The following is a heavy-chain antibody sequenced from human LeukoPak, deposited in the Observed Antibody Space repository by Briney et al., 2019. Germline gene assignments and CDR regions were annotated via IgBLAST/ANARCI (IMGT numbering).Heavy chain of an antibody. J-gene: IGHJ6*03. CDR1: GFSFSGYG. V-gene: IGHV3-30*02. CDR2: IRYDGSNE. Sequence: GGSLRLSCAASGFSFSGYGMHWVRQAPGKGLEWVAFIRYDGSNEYYADSVKGRFTISRDNAKNSLYLQMNSLRAEDTAVYYCARPWQPLAYYYYMDVWGKGTTVTVSS. D-gene: IGHD6-13*01. CDR3: ARPWQPLAYYYYMDV.